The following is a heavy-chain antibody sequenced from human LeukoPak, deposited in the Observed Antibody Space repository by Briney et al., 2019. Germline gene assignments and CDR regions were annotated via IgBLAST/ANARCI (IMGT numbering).Heavy chain of an antibody. J-gene: IGHJ4*02. CDR3: ARGYSSSWYSSFFDY. V-gene: IGHV4-4*07. CDR1: GGSISSYY. CDR2: IYTSGST. Sequence: SETLSLTCTVSGGSISSYYWSWIRQPAGKGLEWIGRIYTSGSTNYNPSLKSRVTMSVDTSKNQFSLKLSSVTAADTAVYYCARGYSSSWYSSFFDYWGRGTLVTVSS. D-gene: IGHD6-13*01.